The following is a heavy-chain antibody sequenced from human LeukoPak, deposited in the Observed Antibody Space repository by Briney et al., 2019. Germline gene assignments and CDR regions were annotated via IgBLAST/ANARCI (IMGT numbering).Heavy chain of an antibody. Sequence: TFSSYAMSWVRQAPGKGLEWIGSIYYSGSTYYNPSLKSRVTISLDTSKNQFSLKLSSVTAADTAVYYCAREFSSSWPQGYYYGMDVWGQGTTVTVSS. V-gene: IGHV4-39*07. D-gene: IGHD6-13*01. J-gene: IGHJ6*02. CDR1: TFSSYA. CDR3: AREFSSSWPQGYYYGMDV. CDR2: IYYSGST.